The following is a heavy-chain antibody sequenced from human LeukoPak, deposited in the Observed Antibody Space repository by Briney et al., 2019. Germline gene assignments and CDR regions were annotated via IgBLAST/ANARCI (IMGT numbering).Heavy chain of an antibody. Sequence: ASVKVSCKASGYTFTGYYMHWVRQAPGQGLEWMGWINPNSGGTNYAQKFQGRVTMTRDTSISTAYMELSRLRSDDTAVYYCARDGIAAAGAGVDYWGQGALVTVSS. CDR2: INPNSGGT. CDR3: ARDGIAAAGAGVDY. CDR1: GYTFTGYY. D-gene: IGHD6-13*01. V-gene: IGHV1-2*02. J-gene: IGHJ4*02.